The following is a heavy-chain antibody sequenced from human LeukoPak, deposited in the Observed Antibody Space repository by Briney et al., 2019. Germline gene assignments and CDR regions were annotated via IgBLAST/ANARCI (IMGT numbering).Heavy chain of an antibody. Sequence: PGGSLRLXCAASGFTCSDYYMSWIRQAPGKGLEWVSYISSSGSTIYYADSVKGRFTISRDNAKNSLYLQMNSLRAEDTAVYYCARDFWGQQLVEPFDYWGQGTLVTVSS. CDR1: GFTCSDYY. D-gene: IGHD6-13*01. V-gene: IGHV3-11*04. CDR2: ISSSGSTI. J-gene: IGHJ4*02. CDR3: ARDFWGQQLVEPFDY.